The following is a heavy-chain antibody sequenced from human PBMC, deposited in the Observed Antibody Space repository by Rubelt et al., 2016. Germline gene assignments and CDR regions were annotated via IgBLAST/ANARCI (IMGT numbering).Heavy chain of an antibody. CDR3: ARHGGNRQSGDYSHWDY. CDR2: LSYTGST. V-gene: IGHV4-39*07. D-gene: IGHD3-22*01. Sequence: ESGGGLVQPWGSLRPSCAASGFSISNYWMHWVRQSPGKGPEWIGSLSYTGSTSYNPSLKSRVTISLHTSNRQFSLNLTSVTAADTAVYFCARHGGNRQSGDYSHWDYWGQGTLVTVSS. J-gene: IGHJ4*02. CDR1: GFSISNYW.